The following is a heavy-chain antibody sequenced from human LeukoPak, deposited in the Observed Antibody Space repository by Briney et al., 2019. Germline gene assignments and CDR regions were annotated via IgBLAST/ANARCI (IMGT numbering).Heavy chain of an antibody. CDR3: ANTKYDFWSDTDC. CDR2: ITGSGATT. D-gene: IGHD3-3*01. V-gene: IGHV3-23*01. Sequence: GASLRLSCAASEFTFSSYAMSWVRQAPGKGLEWVSTITGSGATTYYADSVKGRFTISRDNSKNTLYLQMNSLRAEDTAVYYCANTKYDFWSDTDCWGQGTLVTVSS. J-gene: IGHJ4*02. CDR1: EFTFSSYA.